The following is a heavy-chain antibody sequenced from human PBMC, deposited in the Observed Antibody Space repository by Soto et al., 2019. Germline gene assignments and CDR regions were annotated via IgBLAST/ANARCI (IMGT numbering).Heavy chain of an antibody. Sequence: QVQLVESGGGLVKPGGSLRLSCAASGFTFSDYYINWIRQAPGKGQEWVSYISSSGSSIYYADSVKGRFSISRDNAKNSLYLQMNSLRADDTAVYYCARGSSGGYRTKGFFDYWGQGTQVTVSS. D-gene: IGHD1-26*01. V-gene: IGHV3-11*01. CDR1: GFTFSDYY. CDR3: ARGSSGGYRTKGFFDY. J-gene: IGHJ4*02. CDR2: ISSSGSSI.